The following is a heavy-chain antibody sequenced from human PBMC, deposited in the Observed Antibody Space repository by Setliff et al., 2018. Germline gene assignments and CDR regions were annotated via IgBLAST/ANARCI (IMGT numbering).Heavy chain of an antibody. CDR2: ISSYNSDVT. D-gene: IGHD2-8*01. Sequence: ASVKVSCKGSGYIFSSYGISWVRQAPGQGLEWMGWISSYNSDVTNYAQRFQGRITMTTDTSTDTAFLDLRSLRSDDTAIYYCSRLVRYCTTTTCQTLSGGEHWGPGTLVTVSS. CDR1: GYIFSSYG. J-gene: IGHJ1*01. CDR3: SRLVRYCTTTTCQTLSGGEH. V-gene: IGHV1-18*01.